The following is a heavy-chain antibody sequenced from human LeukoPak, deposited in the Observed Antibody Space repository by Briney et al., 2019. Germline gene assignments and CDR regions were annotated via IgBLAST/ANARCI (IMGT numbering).Heavy chain of an antibody. CDR1: GFTFSTYP. D-gene: IGHD2-8*01. CDR3: ARGNIVLMVWTGLDAFDI. V-gene: IGHV3-7*01. Sequence: GGSLRLSCAASGFTFSTYPMHWVRQAPGKGLEWVANIKQDGSEKYYVDSVKGRFTISRDNAKNSLYLQMNSLRAEDTAVYYCARGNIVLMVWTGLDAFDIWGQGTMVTVSS. J-gene: IGHJ3*02. CDR2: IKQDGSEK.